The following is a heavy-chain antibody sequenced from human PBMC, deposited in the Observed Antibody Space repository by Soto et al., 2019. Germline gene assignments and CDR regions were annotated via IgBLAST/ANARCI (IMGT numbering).Heavy chain of an antibody. CDR1: GGSISSGGYY. V-gene: IGHV4-31*03. D-gene: IGHD4-17*01. CDR2: IYYSGST. Sequence: SETLSLTCTVSGGSISSGGYYWSWIRQHPGKGLEWIGYIYYSGSTYYNPSLKSRATISVDTSKNQFSLKLSSVTAADTAVYYCARDPSTTVTPPYYYGMDVWGQGTTVTVSS. CDR3: ARDPSTTVTPPYYYGMDV. J-gene: IGHJ6*02.